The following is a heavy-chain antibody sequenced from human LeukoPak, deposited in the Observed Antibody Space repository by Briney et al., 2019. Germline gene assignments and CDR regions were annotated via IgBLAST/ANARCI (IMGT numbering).Heavy chain of an antibody. Sequence: GGSLRLSCAASGFTFGSYAMHWVRQAPGKGLEWVAVISYDGSNKYYADSVKGRFTISRDNSKNTLYLQMNSLRAEDTAVYYCARDSSGSYSVGAFDIWGQGTMVTVSS. J-gene: IGHJ3*02. D-gene: IGHD1-26*01. CDR1: GFTFGSYA. CDR3: ARDSSGSYSVGAFDI. CDR2: ISYDGSNK. V-gene: IGHV3-30-3*01.